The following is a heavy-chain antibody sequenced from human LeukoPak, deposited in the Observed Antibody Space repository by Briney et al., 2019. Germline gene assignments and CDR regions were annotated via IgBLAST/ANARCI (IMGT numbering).Heavy chain of an antibody. D-gene: IGHD2/OR15-2a*01. CDR2: IDPSGGRT. CDR1: GYTFTGYY. CDR3: TKAMAYFNSLD. J-gene: IGHJ4*02. V-gene: IGHV1-46*01. Sequence: ASVKVSCKASGYTFTGYYMHWVRQAPGQGLEWMGIIDPSGGRTNYAQNFQGRVTMTRDTSTSTVYMELSSLRSEDTAMYYCTKAMAYFNSLDWGQGTLVTVSS.